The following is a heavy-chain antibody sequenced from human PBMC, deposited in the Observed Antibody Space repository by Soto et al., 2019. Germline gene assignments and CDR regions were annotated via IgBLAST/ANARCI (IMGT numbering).Heavy chain of an antibody. D-gene: IGHD3-22*01. CDR3: ARGWGDSSGYSLYYYYGMDV. J-gene: IGHJ6*02. Sequence: SETLSLTCAVYGGSFSGYYWSWIRQPPGKGLEWIGETNHSGSTNYNPSLKSRVTISVDTSKNQFSLKLSSVTAADTAVYYCARGWGDSSGYSLYYYYGMDVWGQGTTVTVSS. CDR2: TNHSGST. V-gene: IGHV4-34*01. CDR1: GGSFSGYY.